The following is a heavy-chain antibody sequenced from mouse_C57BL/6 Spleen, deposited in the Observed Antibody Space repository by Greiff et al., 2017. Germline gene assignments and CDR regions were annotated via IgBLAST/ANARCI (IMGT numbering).Heavy chain of an antibody. CDR1: GYTFTSYW. V-gene: IGHV1-53*01. CDR3: LITTVVATRAMDY. D-gene: IGHD1-1*01. Sequence: QVQLQQPGTELVKPGASVKLSCKASGYTFTSYWMHWVKQRPGQGLEWIGNINPSNSGTNYTEKFKSKATLTLDKSSSTAYMQLSSLTSEDSAVYYCLITTVVATRAMDYWGQGTSVTVSS. J-gene: IGHJ4*01. CDR2: INPSNSGT.